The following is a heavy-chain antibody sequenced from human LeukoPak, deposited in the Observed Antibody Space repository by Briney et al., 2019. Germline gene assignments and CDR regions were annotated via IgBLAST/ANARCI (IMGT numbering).Heavy chain of an antibody. V-gene: IGHV3-23*01. CDR1: GFTFSSYA. CDR3: AKALRGYDFWSGPFPSLDY. D-gene: IGHD3-3*01. Sequence: GGSLRLSCAASGFTFSSYAMSWVRQAPGKGLEWVSAISGSGGSPYYADSVKGRFTISRDNSKNTLYLQVNSLRAEDTAVYYCAKALRGYDFWSGPFPSLDYWGQGTLVTVSS. J-gene: IGHJ4*02. CDR2: ISGSGGSP.